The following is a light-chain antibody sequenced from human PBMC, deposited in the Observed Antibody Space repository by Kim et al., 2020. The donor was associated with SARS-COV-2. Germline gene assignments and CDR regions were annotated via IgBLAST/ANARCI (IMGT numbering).Light chain of an antibody. CDR2: VTS. J-gene: IGKJ2*01. V-gene: IGKV1-39*01. CDR3: QQSYNSPYT. Sequence: SASVGDPVPLPCRPSHSINIHLNWYQLKPGKAPKLLIYVTSNLETGVPSRFRGSGSGTDFTLTISSLQPEDFATYSCQQSYNSPYTFGQGTRLEI. CDR1: HSINIH.